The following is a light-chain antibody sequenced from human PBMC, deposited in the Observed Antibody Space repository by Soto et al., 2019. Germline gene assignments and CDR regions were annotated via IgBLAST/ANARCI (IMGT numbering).Light chain of an antibody. J-gene: IGKJ2*01. CDR1: QSISSY. V-gene: IGKV1-39*01. Sequence: DIHMTQSPSSLSASVGDRVTITCRASQSISSYVNWYQQKSGQAPKLLIYAAYSLRSGVSSRFSGTGSGQDFTLTISTLQPEDFASYHCQQSYSTPPTFGQGTKVDIK. CDR3: QQSYSTPPT. CDR2: AAY.